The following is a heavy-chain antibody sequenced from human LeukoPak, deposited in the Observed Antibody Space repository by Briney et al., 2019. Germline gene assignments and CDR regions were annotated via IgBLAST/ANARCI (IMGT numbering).Heavy chain of an antibody. CDR3: AKDQSGVGATDY. V-gene: IGHV3-30*18. CDR2: ISYDGSNK. J-gene: IGHJ4*02. D-gene: IGHD1-26*01. CDR1: GFTFSSYG. Sequence: GRSLRLSCAASGFTFSSYGMHWVRQAPGKGLEWVAVISYDGSNKYYADSVKGRFTISRDNSKNTLYLQMSSLRAEDTAVYYCAKDQSGVGATDYWGQGTLVTVSS.